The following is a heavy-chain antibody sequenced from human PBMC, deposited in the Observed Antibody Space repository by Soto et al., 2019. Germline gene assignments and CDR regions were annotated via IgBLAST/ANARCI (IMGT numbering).Heavy chain of an antibody. V-gene: IGHV3-7*01. CDR1: GFTFSSYW. J-gene: IGHJ6*03. D-gene: IGHD3-10*01. CDR3: ARVPGYGSGSYPYYYMDV. Sequence: GGSLRLSCAASGFTFSSYWMSWVRQAPGKGLEWVANIKQDGSEKYYVDSVKGRFTISRDNAKNSLYLQMNSLRAEDTAVYYCARVPGYGSGSYPYYYMDVWGKGTTVTVSS. CDR2: IKQDGSEK.